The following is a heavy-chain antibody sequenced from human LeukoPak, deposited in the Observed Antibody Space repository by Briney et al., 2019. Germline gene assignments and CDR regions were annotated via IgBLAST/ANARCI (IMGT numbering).Heavy chain of an antibody. Sequence: PGGSLRLSCAASGFTFTSFSVNWVRQAPGKGLEWVSSISSSSSYIYYADSVKGRFTISRDNAKNSLYLQMNSLRAEDTAVYYCAGPPLSGYSSVWGQGTLVTVSS. D-gene: IGHD3-22*01. J-gene: IGHJ4*02. CDR1: GFTFTSFS. CDR3: AGPPLSGYSSV. V-gene: IGHV3-21*01. CDR2: ISSSSSYI.